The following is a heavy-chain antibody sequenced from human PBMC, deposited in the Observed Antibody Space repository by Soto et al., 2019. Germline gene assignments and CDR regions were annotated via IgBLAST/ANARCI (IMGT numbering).Heavy chain of an antibody. CDR3: ARNIGTPPRHFDY. CDR2: IVVGSGNT. CDR1: GFTFTSSA. V-gene: IGHV1-58*01. Sequence: SVKVSCKASGFTFTSSAVQWVRQARGQRLEWIGWIVVGSGNTNYAQKFQERVTITRDMSTSTAYMELSSLRSEDTAVYYCARNIGTPPRHFDYWGQGTLVTVSS. J-gene: IGHJ4*02. D-gene: IGHD6-13*01.